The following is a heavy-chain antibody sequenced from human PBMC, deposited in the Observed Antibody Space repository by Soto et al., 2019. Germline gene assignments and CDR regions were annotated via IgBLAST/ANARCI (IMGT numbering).Heavy chain of an antibody. V-gene: IGHV3-53*01. CDR2: IYSGGST. J-gene: IGHJ5*02. Sequence: EVQLVESGGGLIQPGGSLRLSCAASGFTVSSNYMSWVRQAPGKGLEWVSVIYSGGSTYYADSVKGRFTISRDNSKNTLYLQMNSLRAEDTAVYYCARSPPDYDFWSGSSWFDPWGQGTLVTVSS. CDR3: ARSPPDYDFWSGSSWFDP. CDR1: GFTVSSNY. D-gene: IGHD3-3*01.